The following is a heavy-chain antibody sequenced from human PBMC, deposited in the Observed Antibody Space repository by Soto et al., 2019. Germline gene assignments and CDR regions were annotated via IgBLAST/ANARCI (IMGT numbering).Heavy chain of an antibody. V-gene: IGHV4-31*03. D-gene: IGHD1-26*01. Sequence: SETLSLTCTVSGGSISSGAYYWSWIRQHPGKGLERIGYIYHSGSTYYNPSLESRVTLSLVTSKNQFSLELTSVTAADTAVYYCARGLFSENYYSGGWYYFDPWGQGTLVTVSS. CDR3: ARGLFSENYYSGGWYYFDP. CDR2: IYHSGST. J-gene: IGHJ4*02. CDR1: GGSISSGAYY.